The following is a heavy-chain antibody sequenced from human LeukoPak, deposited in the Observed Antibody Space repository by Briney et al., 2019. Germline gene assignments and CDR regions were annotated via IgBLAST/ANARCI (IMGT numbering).Heavy chain of an antibody. CDR2: IYHSGST. Sequence: SETLSLTCAVYGGSFSGYYWSWIRQPPGKGLEWIGEIYHSGSTNYNPSLKSRVTISVDTSKNQFSLKLSSVTAADTAVYYCARGVCLRRTLGGGSCYSWSVGYYYYGMDVWGKGTTVTVSS. CDR3: ARGVCLRRTLGGGSCYSWSVGYYYYGMDV. V-gene: IGHV4-34*01. D-gene: IGHD2-15*01. J-gene: IGHJ6*04. CDR1: GGSFSGYY.